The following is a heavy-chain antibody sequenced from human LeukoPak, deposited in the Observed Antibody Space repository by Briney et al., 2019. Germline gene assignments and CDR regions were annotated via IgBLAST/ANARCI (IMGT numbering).Heavy chain of an antibody. D-gene: IGHD4-11*01. J-gene: IGHJ4*02. CDR1: GFSFSGHW. V-gene: IGHV3-74*01. CDR2: ISPTGSTT. Sequence: PGGSLRLSCTASGFSFSGHWMHWARQLPGKGLVWVSRISPTGSTTSYADSVKGRFTVSRDNSKNTLYLQMNSLRAEDTAVYYCANLIIYSSNFDYWGQGTLVTVSS. CDR3: ANLIIYSSNFDY.